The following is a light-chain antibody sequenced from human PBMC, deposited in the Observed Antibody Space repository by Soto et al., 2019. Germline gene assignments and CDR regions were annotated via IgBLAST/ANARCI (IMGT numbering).Light chain of an antibody. CDR3: QQRNSYPL. CDR2: AAS. V-gene: IGKV1-9*01. J-gene: IGKJ3*01. CDR1: QGISSY. Sequence: DIQLTKSPSFLSASVGDRVTITCRASQGISSYLAWYQQKPGKAPKLLIYAASTLQSGVPSTFSGSGSGTEFTLAISSLQPEEFAPYYCQQRNSYPLFGAGTKVDIK.